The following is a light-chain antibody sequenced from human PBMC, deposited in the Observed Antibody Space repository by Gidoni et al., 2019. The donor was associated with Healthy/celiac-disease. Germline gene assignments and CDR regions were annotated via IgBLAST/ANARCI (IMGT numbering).Light chain of an antibody. Sequence: DIQMTQSPSSLSASVGDRVTITCRASQSIDRYLNWYQQKPGEAPKFLIYAASSLQSGVPSKFSGSGSGTEFTLTISSLQPEDFATYYCQQSYMAPRSFGQGTKLEIK. J-gene: IGKJ2*04. CDR3: QQSYMAPRS. CDR1: QSIDRY. V-gene: IGKV1-39*01. CDR2: AAS.